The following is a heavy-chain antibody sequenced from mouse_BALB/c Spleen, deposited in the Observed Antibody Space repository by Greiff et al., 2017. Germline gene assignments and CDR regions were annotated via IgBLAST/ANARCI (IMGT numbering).Heavy chain of an antibody. Sequence: EVKLVESGGGLVQPGGSRKLSCAASGFTFSSFGMHWVRQAPEKGLEWVAYISSGSSTIYYADTVKGRFTISRDNPKNTLFLQMTSLRSEDTAMYYCARIYYYGSSYAMDYWGQGTSVTVSS. CDR2: ISSGSSTI. CDR1: GFTFSSFG. J-gene: IGHJ4*01. V-gene: IGHV5-17*02. D-gene: IGHD1-1*01. CDR3: ARIYYYGSSYAMDY.